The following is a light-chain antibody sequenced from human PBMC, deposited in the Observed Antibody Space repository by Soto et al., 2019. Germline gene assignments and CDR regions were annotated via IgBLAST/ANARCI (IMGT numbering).Light chain of an antibody. V-gene: IGKV3D-15*01. J-gene: IGKJ4*01. CDR1: QSVGSD. Sequence: EIVMTQSPTTLSVSPGARRTLSCRASQSVGSDLAWYQQKHGQAPRLVIYDIFTRATGVPTRISGSGSGTEVTITISSLQYEDCAVYYCQQYNSWTLTFGGGTKVDIK. CDR2: DIF. CDR3: QQYNSWTLT.